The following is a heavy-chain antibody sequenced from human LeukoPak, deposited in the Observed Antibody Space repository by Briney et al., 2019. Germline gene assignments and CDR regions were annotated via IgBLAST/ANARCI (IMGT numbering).Heavy chain of an antibody. Sequence: SETLSLTCAVYGGSFSGYYWSWIRQPPGKGLEWIGEINHSGSTNYNPSLKSRVTISVDTSKNQFSLKLSSVTAADTAVYYCARGSPSRPDLLSAQIRRYFDYWGQGTLVTVSS. CDR2: INHSGST. J-gene: IGHJ4*02. V-gene: IGHV4-34*01. CDR3: ARGSPSRPDLLSAQIRRYFDY. CDR1: GGSFSGYY.